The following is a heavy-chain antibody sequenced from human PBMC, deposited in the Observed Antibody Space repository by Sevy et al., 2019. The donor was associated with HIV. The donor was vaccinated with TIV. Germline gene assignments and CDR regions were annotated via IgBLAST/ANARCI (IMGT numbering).Heavy chain of an antibody. CDR3: ARDHVKDGDLGGYYYFAMDV. D-gene: IGHD4-17*01. V-gene: IGHV3-11*01. Sequence: GGSLRLSCAGSGFALSDYYMSWIRQAPGKGLEWLSYISDGDDAIYYADSVKGRFTISRDNAKNSLFLQMNSLRVEDTAVYYCARDHVKDGDLGGYYYFAMDVWGQGTTVTVSS. J-gene: IGHJ6*02. CDR2: ISDGDDAI. CDR1: GFALSDYY.